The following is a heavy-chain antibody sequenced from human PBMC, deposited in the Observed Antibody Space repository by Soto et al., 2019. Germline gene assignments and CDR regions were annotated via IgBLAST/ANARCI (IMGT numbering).Heavy chain of an antibody. J-gene: IGHJ4*02. D-gene: IGHD3-3*01. Sequence: GGSLRLSCAASGFTFSGYAMSWVRQAPGKGLEWVSAISGSGSTTYYADSVKGRFTISRDNSKNTLYLQMNGLRAEDTAVYYCAKGSGIFGVVIIGLFDYWGQGTLVTVSS. CDR1: GFTFSGYA. CDR3: AKGSGIFGVVIIGLFDY. CDR2: ISGSGSTT. V-gene: IGHV3-23*01.